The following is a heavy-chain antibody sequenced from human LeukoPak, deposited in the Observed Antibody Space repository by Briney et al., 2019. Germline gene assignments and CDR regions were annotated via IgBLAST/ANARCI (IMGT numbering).Heavy chain of an antibody. V-gene: IGHV3-48*03. CDR2: ISSSGSTI. Sequence: GGSLRLSCAASGFTFSSYEMNWVRQAPGKGLEWVSYISSSGSTIYYADSVKGRFTISRDNAKNSLYLQMNSLRAEDTAVYFCAKDLEASYSGWYFDHWGQGTLVTVSS. J-gene: IGHJ4*02. D-gene: IGHD6-19*01. CDR1: GFTFSSYE. CDR3: AKDLEASYSGWYFDH.